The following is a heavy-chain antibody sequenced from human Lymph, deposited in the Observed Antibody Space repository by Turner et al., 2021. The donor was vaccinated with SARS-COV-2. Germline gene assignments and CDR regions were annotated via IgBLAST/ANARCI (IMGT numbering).Heavy chain of an antibody. CDR3: ARDLGTYGMDV. CDR2: IYSGGTT. V-gene: IGHV3-53*02. J-gene: IGHJ6*02. Sequence: EVQLVETGGGLIQQGGSRRLSCAASGIIVSSNYMNWVRTAPGKGLEWFSVIYSGGTTDYADSVKGRFTISIDNSKNTLYLQMNSLIVEDTAVYYCARDLGTYGMDVWGQGTTVTVSS. D-gene: IGHD6-13*01. CDR1: GIIVSSNY.